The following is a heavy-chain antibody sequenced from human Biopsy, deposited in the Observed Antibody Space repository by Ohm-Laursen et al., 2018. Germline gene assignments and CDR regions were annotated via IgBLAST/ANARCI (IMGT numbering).Heavy chain of an antibody. CDR2: ISGYNGNT. D-gene: IGHD3-16*01. CDR3: ARVREGGLLDY. J-gene: IGHJ4*02. V-gene: IGHV1-18*01. CDR1: GYFFSSYG. Sequence: GSSVKVSCKASGYFFSSYGLNWVRQAPGQGLEWMGRISGYNGNTNYAQKFQGRVTMTIDSSASTAYLELRSLRSDDAAVYFCARVREGGLLDYWGQGILVTVSS.